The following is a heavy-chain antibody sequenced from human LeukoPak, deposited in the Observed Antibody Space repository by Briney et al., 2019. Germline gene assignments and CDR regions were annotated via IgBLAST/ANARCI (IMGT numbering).Heavy chain of an antibody. J-gene: IGHJ4*02. CDR3: GRVNMYYYASGIDY. D-gene: IGHD3-10*01. V-gene: IGHV1-46*01. CDR2: INPSGGSI. Sequence: GASVKVSCKASGYTFTSYYMHWVRQAPGQGLEWMGIINPSGGSISYAQKFLGRVTVTRDTSTSTVYMELSSLRSEDTAVYYCGRVNMYYYASGIDYWGQGTLVTVSS. CDR1: GYTFTSYY.